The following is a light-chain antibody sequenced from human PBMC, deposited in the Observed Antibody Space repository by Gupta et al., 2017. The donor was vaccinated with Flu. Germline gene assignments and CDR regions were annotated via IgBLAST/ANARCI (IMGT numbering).Light chain of an antibody. V-gene: IGLV2-14*01. CDR2: EVS. CDR3: SSYTSSSTSLV. Sequence: QSALTQPASVSGPPGPSTASSCTGTSSDVGGYNDVSWYQQHPGKAPKLVVYEVSNRPSGVSNRFSGSKSGNTASLTISGLQADDEADYYCSSYTSSSTSLVFGGGTKLTVL. CDR1: SSDVGGYND. J-gene: IGLJ3*02.